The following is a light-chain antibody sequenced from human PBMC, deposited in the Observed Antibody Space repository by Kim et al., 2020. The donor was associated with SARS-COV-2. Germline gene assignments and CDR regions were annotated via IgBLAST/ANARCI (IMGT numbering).Light chain of an antibody. V-gene: IGKV1-27*01. Sequence: SASVGDRVTITCRASQAIANYLAWYQQKPGKVPKLLIYAASTLQSGVPSRFSGRASGTDFTLTITSLQPEDVAVYYCQKYNNAPLTFGGGTKLEI. CDR3: QKYNNAPLT. CDR1: QAIANY. J-gene: IGKJ4*01. CDR2: AAS.